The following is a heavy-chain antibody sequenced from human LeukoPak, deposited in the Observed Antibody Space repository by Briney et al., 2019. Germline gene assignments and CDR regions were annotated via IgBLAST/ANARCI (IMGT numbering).Heavy chain of an antibody. CDR3: ARVGTSSPYYYYGMDV. CDR2: MIPILGIA. D-gene: IGHD3-10*01. Sequence: ASVTVSCTASGGTFISYAMSWVRQAPGQGREWMGRMIPILGIANYAQKYQGRVTITSDKYTSTAYMELSSLRSEDTAVYYCARVGTSSPYYYYGMDVWGQGTTVTVSS. V-gene: IGHV1-69*04. J-gene: IGHJ6*02. CDR1: GGTFISYA.